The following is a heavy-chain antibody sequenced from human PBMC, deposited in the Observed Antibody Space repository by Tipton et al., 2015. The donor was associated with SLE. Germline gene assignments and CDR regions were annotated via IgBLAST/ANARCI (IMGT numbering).Heavy chain of an antibody. V-gene: IGHV3-66*02. J-gene: IGHJ5*01. Sequence: SLRLSCAASGFTVSSYYMSWVRQAPGKGLEWISDIYSGGSTYYTDSVKGRFTISRDNSKNTLSLQMNTLTADDTAVYYCARGRGGVPGVFCHLGREGPRLTVSWG. CDR3: ARGRGGVPGVFCHLGREGPRLTVS. D-gene: IGHD3-10*01. CDR2: IYSGGST. CDR1: GFTVSSYY.